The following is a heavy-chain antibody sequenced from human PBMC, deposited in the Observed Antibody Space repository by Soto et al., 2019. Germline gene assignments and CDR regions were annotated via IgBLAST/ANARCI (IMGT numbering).Heavy chain of an antibody. CDR3: AKDFVAYDRIYDPFDI. CDR2: IGGDAST. CDR1: GFTFSNYA. Sequence: GGSLRLSCAASGFTFSNYAMNWVRQAPGRGLEWVSVIGGDASTYYADSVKGRFTVSRDNSKNTLYLQMDSLRAEDTAVYYCAKDFVAYDRIYDPFDIWGQGTMVTVSS. V-gene: IGHV3-23*01. D-gene: IGHD3-3*02. J-gene: IGHJ3*02.